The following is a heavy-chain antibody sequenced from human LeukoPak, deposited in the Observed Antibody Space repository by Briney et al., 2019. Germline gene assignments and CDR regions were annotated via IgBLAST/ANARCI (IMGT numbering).Heavy chain of an antibody. CDR1: GGSISGSSYY. CDR3: AREVFYGDYYSPPLRTAYYFDY. CDR2: IYYSGST. D-gene: IGHD4-17*01. J-gene: IGHJ4*02. V-gene: IGHV4-39*07. Sequence: SETLSLTCTVSGGSISGSSYYWGWIRQPPGKGLEWIGSIYYSGSTYYNPSLKSRVTISVDTSKNQFSLKLSSVTAADTAVYYCAREVFYGDYYSPPLRTAYYFDYWGQGTLVTVSS.